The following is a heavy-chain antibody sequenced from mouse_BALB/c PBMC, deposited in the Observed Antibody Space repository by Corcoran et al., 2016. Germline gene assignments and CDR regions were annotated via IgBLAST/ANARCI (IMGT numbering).Heavy chain of an antibody. Sequence: EVQLQQSGPELVKPGASVKMSCKASGYTFTSYVMHWVKQKHGQGLEWIGYINPYNDGTKYNEKFKGKATLTSDKSSSTAYMELSSLTSEDSAVYDCARRLTRKAMDYCGQGTSVTVFS. D-gene: IGHD1-2*01. CDR3: ARRLTRKAMDY. CDR1: GYTFTSYV. J-gene: IGHJ4*01. CDR2: INPYNDGT. V-gene: IGHV1S136*01.